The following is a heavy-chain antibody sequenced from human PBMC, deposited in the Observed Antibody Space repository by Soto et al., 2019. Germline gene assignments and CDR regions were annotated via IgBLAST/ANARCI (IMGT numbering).Heavy chain of an antibody. Sequence: PGGSLRLSCAASGFTFSSYAMHWVRQAPGKGLEWVAVISYDGSNKYYADSVKGRFTISRDNSKNTLYLQMNSLRAEDTAVYYCARERTQYYYDSSGYDAFDIWGQGTMVTVSS. CDR1: GFTFSSYA. D-gene: IGHD3-22*01. J-gene: IGHJ3*02. CDR2: ISYDGSNK. CDR3: ARERTQYYYDSSGYDAFDI. V-gene: IGHV3-30-3*01.